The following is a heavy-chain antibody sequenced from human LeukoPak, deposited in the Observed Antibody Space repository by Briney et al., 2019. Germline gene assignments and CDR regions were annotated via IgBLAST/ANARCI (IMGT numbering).Heavy chain of an antibody. CDR3: FYSSSWNPPRYFQH. CDR2: INHSGST. D-gene: IGHD6-13*01. Sequence: PSETLSLTCAVYGGSFSGYYWSWIRQPPGKGPEWIGEINHSGSTNYNPSLKSRVTISVDTSKNQFSLKLSSVTAAETAVYYCFYSSSWNPPRYFQHWGQGTLVTVSS. CDR1: GGSFSGYY. V-gene: IGHV4-34*01. J-gene: IGHJ1*01.